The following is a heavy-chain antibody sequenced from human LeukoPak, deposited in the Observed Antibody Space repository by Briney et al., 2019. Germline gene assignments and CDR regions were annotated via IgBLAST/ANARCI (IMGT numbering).Heavy chain of an antibody. CDR2: MNPNSGNT. V-gene: IGHV1-8*02. J-gene: IGHJ4*02. CDR1: GYTFTGYY. Sequence: VASVKVSCKASGYTFTGYYMHWVRQATGQGLEWMGWMNPNSGNTGYAQKFQGRVTMTRNTSISTAYMELSSLRSEDTAVYYCARRVGPSRGDSWGQGTLVTVSS. CDR3: ARRVGPSRGDS. D-gene: IGHD3-10*01.